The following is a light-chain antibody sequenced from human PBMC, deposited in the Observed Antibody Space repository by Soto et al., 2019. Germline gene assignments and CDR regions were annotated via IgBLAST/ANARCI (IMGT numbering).Light chain of an antibody. V-gene: IGLV2-14*03. CDR2: DVT. CDR3: SSYSISTTHVV. J-gene: IGLJ2*01. CDR1: STDVGDFNY. Sequence: QSALTQPASVSGSPGRSVTISCTGTSTDVGDFNYVSWYQHLPGRAPKLIIYDVTNRPSGISYRFSASKSGRTASLTISGLQAEDEADYYCSSYSISTTHVVFGGGTKLTVL.